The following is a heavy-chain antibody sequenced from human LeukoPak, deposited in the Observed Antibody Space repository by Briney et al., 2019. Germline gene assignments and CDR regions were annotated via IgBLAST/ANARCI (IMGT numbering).Heavy chain of an antibody. D-gene: IGHD3-22*01. CDR2: VSSGGGLST. CDR1: EFTFGSLG. CDR3: ARDRWYYYDSSDYSHDAFAI. Sequence: GRSLRLSCAAAEFTFGSLGMTWVRQPPGKGLEWVSSVSSGGGLSTYYADCVKGRFTISRDNSKNTLYLQMNSLRAEDTTVYYCARDRWYYYDSSDYSHDAFAIWGQGTMVTVSS. V-gene: IGHV3-23*01. J-gene: IGHJ3*02.